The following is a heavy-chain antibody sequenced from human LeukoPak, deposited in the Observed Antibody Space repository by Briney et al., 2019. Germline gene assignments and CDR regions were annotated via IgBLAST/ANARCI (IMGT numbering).Heavy chain of an antibody. CDR2: ISWNSGSI. V-gene: IGHV3-9*01. CDR1: GFTFDDYA. Sequence: PGGSLRLSCAASGFTFDDYAMHWVRQAPGKGLEWVSGISWNSGSIGYADSVKGRFTISRDNAKNSLYLQMNSLRAEDTALYYCVKGREHSLLSAPNNWFDPWGQGTLVTVSS. J-gene: IGHJ5*02. D-gene: IGHD6-6*01. CDR3: VKGREHSLLSAPNNWFDP.